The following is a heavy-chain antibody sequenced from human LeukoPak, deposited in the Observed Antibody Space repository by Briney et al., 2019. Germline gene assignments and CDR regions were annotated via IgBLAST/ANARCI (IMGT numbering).Heavy chain of an antibody. CDR1: GGSISSYY. V-gene: IGHV4-59*01. CDR3: ARDGGD. Sequence: SETLSLTCTVSGGSISSYYWSWLRQPPGKGLEWIGYIYYSGSTNYNPSLKSRVTISVDTSKNQFSLKLSSVTAADTAVYYCARDGGDWGQGTLVTVSS. J-gene: IGHJ4*02. CDR2: IYYSGST. D-gene: IGHD4-17*01.